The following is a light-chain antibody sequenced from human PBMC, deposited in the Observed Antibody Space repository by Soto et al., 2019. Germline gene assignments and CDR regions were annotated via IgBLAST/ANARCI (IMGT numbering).Light chain of an antibody. CDR3: QKYNNVPRT. CDR2: GAS. V-gene: IGKV1-27*01. J-gene: IGKJ1*01. CDR1: QGISNH. Sequence: DLQMTQSPSSLSASVGDRVTISFRASQGISNHLAWYQQKPGKGPKLLIYGASTLQSGVPSRFNGSQSGADFTHTSRSRQPEDGATYYCQKYNNVPRTFGQGTKVEIK.